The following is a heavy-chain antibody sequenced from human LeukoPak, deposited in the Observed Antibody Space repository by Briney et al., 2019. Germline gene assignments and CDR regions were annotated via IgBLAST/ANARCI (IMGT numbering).Heavy chain of an antibody. CDR2: ISSSGSTI. J-gene: IGHJ6*02. D-gene: IGHD2-8*01. V-gene: IGHV3-11*01. CDR3: AGDVTGYCTNGVCYGPGMDV. Sequence: KPGGSLRLSCAASGFTFSDYYMSWIRQAPGKGLEWVSYISSSGSTIYYADSVKGRFTISRDNAKNSLYLQMNSLRAEDTAVYYCAGDVTGYCTNGVCYGPGMDVWGQGTTVTVSS. CDR1: GFTFSDYY.